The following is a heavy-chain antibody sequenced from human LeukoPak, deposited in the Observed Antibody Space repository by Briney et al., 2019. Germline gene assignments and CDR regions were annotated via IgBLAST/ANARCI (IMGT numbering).Heavy chain of an antibody. CDR1: GFTFSSYW. CDR2: ISGSGDYT. CDR3: AKVTYGSGTYGAFDL. J-gene: IGHJ4*02. D-gene: IGHD3-10*01. Sequence: GGSLRLSCAASGFTFSSYWMHWVRQAPGKGLEWVSTISGSGDYTYYADSVKGRFTISRDNSKNTLYLQMNSLRAEDTAIYYCAKVTYGSGTYGAFDLWGQGTLVTVSS. V-gene: IGHV3-23*01.